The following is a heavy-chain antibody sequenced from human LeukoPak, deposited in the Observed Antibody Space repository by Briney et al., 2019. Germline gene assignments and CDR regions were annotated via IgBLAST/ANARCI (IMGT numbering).Heavy chain of an antibody. V-gene: IGHV3-53*01. CDR1: GFTVSSSY. J-gene: IGHJ4*02. Sequence: GGPLRLSCAASGFTVSSSYMSWVRQAPGKGLEWVSVFSSGGSTYYADSVKGRFTISRDNSKNTLYLQMNSLRAEDTAVYYCAKGGWLEYWGQGTLVTVSS. D-gene: IGHD6-19*01. CDR2: FSSGGST. CDR3: AKGGWLEY.